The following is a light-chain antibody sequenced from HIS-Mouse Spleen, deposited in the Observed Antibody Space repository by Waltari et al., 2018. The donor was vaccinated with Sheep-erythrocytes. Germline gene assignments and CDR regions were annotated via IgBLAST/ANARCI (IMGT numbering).Light chain of an antibody. J-gene: IGKJ1*01. CDR3: QQYYSTPPT. Sequence: EIVLTQSPGTLSLSPGERATLSCRASQSVSSGYLAWYQQKPGQAPRLLIYGASSRATGIPDRFSGSGSGTDFTLTISRLEPEDFAVYYCQQYYSTPPTFGQGTKVEIK. CDR1: QSVSSGY. CDR2: GAS. V-gene: IGKV3-20*01.